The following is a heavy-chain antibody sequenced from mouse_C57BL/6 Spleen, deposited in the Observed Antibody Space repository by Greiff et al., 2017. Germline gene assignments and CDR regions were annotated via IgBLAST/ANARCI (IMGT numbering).Heavy chain of an antibody. D-gene: IGHD1-1*01. CDR3: TREGELLRYYFDY. V-gene: IGHV1-15*01. J-gene: IGHJ2*01. CDR1: GYTFTDYE. CDR2: IDPETGGT. Sequence: QVQLQQSGAELVRPGASVTLSCKASGYTFTDYEMHWVKQTPVHGLEWIGAIDPETGGTAYNQKFKGKAILTADKSSSTAYMELRSLTSEDSAVYYCTREGELLRYYFDYWGQGTTLTVSS.